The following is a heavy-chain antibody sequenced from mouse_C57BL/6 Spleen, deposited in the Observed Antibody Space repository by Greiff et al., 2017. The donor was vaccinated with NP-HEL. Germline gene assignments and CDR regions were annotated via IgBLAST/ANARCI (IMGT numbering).Heavy chain of an antibody. J-gene: IGHJ2*01. CDR1: GFTFSSYA. Sequence: EVQVVESGEGLVKPGGSLKLSCAASGFTFSSYAMSWVRQTPEKRLEWVAYISSGGDYTYYADTVKGQFTISRDNARNTLYLQMSSLKSEDTAIYYCTRVITTVDFDYWGQGTTLTVSS. D-gene: IGHD1-1*01. CDR3: TRVITTVDFDY. V-gene: IGHV5-9-1*02. CDR2: ISSGGDYT.